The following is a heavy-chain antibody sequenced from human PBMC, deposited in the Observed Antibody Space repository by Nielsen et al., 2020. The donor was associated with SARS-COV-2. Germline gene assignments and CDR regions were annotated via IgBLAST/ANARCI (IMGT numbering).Heavy chain of an antibody. CDR2: VSYDGRNQ. CDR1: GFIFTSHA. J-gene: IGHJ4*02. CDR3: ATDWASVAGTRLDH. V-gene: IGHV3-30*03. Sequence: GRSLRLSCAASGFIFTSHAMHWVRQAPGKGLEWVAVVSYDGRNQYYADSVRGRFTISRDNSKNTLYLQMNSLRAEDTALYYCATDWASVAGTRLDHWGQGTLVTVSS. D-gene: IGHD6-19*01.